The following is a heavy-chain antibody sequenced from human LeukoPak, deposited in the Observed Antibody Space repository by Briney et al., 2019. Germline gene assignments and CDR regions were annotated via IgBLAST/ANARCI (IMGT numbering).Heavy chain of an antibody. Sequence: GGSLRLSCVASGFTFSNYGMNWVRQAPGKGLEWVSYISRNSGSIYYAYSVKGRFTISRDNAKNSLYLQMDSLRAEDTAVYYCARPLDDYGDYVSYFHHWGQGTLVIVSS. CDR1: GFTFSNYG. J-gene: IGHJ1*01. CDR3: ARPLDDYGDYVSYFHH. V-gene: IGHV3-48*01. CDR2: ISRNSGSI. D-gene: IGHD4-17*01.